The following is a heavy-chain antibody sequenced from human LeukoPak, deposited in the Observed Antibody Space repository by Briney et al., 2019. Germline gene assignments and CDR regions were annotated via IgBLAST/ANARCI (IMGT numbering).Heavy chain of an antibody. CDR3: ARVGLWDLRPYYYYYMDV. V-gene: IGHV1-18*01. D-gene: IGHD1-26*01. CDR1: GYTFTGYG. CDR2: ISAYNGNT. J-gene: IGHJ6*03. Sequence: GASVKVSCKASGYTFTGYGISWVRQAPGQGLEWMGWISAYNGNTNYAQKLQGRVTMTTDTSTSTAYMELRSLRSDDTAVYYCARVGLWDLRPYYYYYMDVWGKGTTVTVSS.